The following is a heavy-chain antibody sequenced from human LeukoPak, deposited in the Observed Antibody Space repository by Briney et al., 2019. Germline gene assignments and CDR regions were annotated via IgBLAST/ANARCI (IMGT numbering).Heavy chain of an antibody. CDR3: ARDYYGSGSNWYYYGMDV. CDR2: INPNSGGT. D-gene: IGHD3-10*01. Sequence: ASVKVSCKASGYTFTGYYMHWVRQAPGQGLEWMGWINPNSGGTNYAQKFQGRVTMTRDTSISTAYIELSRLRSDDTAVYYCARDYYGSGSNWYYYGMDVWGQGTTVTVSS. J-gene: IGHJ6*02. V-gene: IGHV1-2*02. CDR1: GYTFTGYY.